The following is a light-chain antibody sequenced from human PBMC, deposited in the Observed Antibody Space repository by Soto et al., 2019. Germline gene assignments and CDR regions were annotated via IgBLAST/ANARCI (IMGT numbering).Light chain of an antibody. V-gene: IGKV2-28*01. CDR3: MQALQSLT. J-gene: IGKJ5*01. CDR2: FGS. CDR1: QSVLYNNTYNY. Sequence: EILMTQSPLTLPFTPGEPSSISCRSGQSVLYNNTYNYLDWYVQKPGQSPQLLIYFGSNRAPGVPDRFSGSGSGTDFTLKINRVEAEDVGTYYCMQALQSLTFGQGTRLEIK.